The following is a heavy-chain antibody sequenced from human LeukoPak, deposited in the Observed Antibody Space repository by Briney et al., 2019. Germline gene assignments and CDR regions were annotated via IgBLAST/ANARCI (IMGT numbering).Heavy chain of an antibody. CDR3: AKGGGYEAQYYYYYLDV. D-gene: IGHD5-12*01. Sequence: GGSLRLSCAASGLTVSSNYMSWVRQAPGKGLEWVSVIYSGGYTYYADSVKGRFTISRDNSKNTLYLQMKSLRAEDTAVYYCAKGGGYEAQYYYYYLDVWGKGTTVTISS. CDR1: GLTVSSNY. V-gene: IGHV3-53*05. J-gene: IGHJ6*03. CDR2: IYSGGYT.